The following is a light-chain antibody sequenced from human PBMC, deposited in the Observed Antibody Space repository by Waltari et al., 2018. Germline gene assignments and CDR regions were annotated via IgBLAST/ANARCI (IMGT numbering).Light chain of an antibody. V-gene: IGKV3-15*01. CDR1: QSVGSN. Sequence: ETMMTQSPTTPSASPGQRATPSCRASQSVGSNLAWYQQKPGQAPRLLIYAASTRATGIPTRFTGSASGTEFTLTISSLQSEDFAVYYCQHYDNWPPSYTFGRGTKLEIE. CDR2: AAS. J-gene: IGKJ2*01. CDR3: QHYDNWPPSYT.